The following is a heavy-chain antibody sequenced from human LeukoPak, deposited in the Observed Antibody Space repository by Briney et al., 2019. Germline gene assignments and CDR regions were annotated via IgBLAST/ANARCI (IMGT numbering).Heavy chain of an antibody. J-gene: IGHJ4*02. CDR2: IYPGDSDT. D-gene: IGHD5-18*01. CDR3: ARLATAIVARYFDY. V-gene: IGHV5-51*01. Sequence: GESLKISCKGSGYSFSTYWIAWVRQMPGKGLELMGVIYPGDSDTRYSPSFRGQVTISADKSISTAYLQWNSLKASDTAIYYCARLATAIVARYFDYWGQGTLVTVSS. CDR1: GYSFSTYW.